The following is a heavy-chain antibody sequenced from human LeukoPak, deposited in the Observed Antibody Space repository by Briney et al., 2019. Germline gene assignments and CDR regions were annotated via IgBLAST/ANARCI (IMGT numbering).Heavy chain of an antibody. CDR1: GYRFTSYW. CDR3: ARLSRNDVPDAFDI. Sequence: GESLKISCKGSGYRFTSYWIGWVRQMTGKGLEWMGIIYPGDSDTRYSPPFQGQVTISADKSISTAYLQWSSLKASDTAMYYCARLSRNDVPDAFDIWGQGTMVTVSS. V-gene: IGHV5-51*01. CDR2: IYPGDSDT. D-gene: IGHD1-1*01. J-gene: IGHJ3*02.